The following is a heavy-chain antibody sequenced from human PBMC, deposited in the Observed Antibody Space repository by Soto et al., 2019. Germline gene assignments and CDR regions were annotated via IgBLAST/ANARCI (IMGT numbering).Heavy chain of an antibody. CDR1: GGSISSYY. CDR2: IYYSGT. D-gene: IGHD2-15*01. J-gene: IGHJ4*02. Sequence: SETLSLTCSVSGGSISSYYWSWIRQPPGKGLEWIAYIYYSGTSYDSSLKSRVTISIDTSKRQSSLKLTSVATADTAVYYCARDPVDGYSFFDYWGQGILVTVSS. CDR3: ARDPVDGYSFFDY. V-gene: IGHV4-59*01.